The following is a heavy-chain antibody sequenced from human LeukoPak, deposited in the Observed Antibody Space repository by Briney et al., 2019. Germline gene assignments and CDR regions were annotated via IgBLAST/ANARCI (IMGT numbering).Heavy chain of an antibody. CDR2: IYRRERP. Sequence: SETLSLTWAVSGGSISFYSWSWMRQPAGKGLEWVGRIYRRERPNYNPSLKSRVIMSVDKSKNQVSLKLSCLTAADTAVYYCSREWHHVFDYWGQGNLVTVSS. V-gene: IGHV4-4*07. CDR1: GGSISFYS. CDR3: SREWHHVFDY. D-gene: IGHD5-12*01. J-gene: IGHJ4*02.